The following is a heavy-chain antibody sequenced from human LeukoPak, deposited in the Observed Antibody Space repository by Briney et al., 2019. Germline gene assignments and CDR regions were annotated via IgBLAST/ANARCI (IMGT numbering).Heavy chain of an antibody. V-gene: IGHV4-34*01. CDR1: GGSFSGYY. CDR2: INHSGST. D-gene: IGHD2-15*01. Sequence: SDTLSLTCAVYGGSFSGYYWSWIRQPPGNGLEWIGEINHSGSTNYNPSLKSRVTISVDTSKNQFSLKLSSVTAADTAVYYCARAPGYCSGGSCYKGNRGQYFQHWGQGTLVTVSS. CDR3: ARAPGYCSGGSCYKGNRGQYFQH. J-gene: IGHJ1*01.